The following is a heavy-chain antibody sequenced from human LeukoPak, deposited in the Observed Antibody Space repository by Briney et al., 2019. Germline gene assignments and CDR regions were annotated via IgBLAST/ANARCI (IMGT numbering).Heavy chain of an antibody. J-gene: IGHJ4*02. Sequence: SQTLSLTCTVSGGSISSGDYYWSWIRQPPGKGLEWIGYIYYSGSTYYNPSLKSRVTISVDTSKNQYSLKLSSETAADTAVYYCARARTTYRYSSGWYIDYWGQGTLVTVSS. V-gene: IGHV4-30-4*08. D-gene: IGHD6-19*01. CDR1: GGSISSGDYY. CDR2: IYYSGST. CDR3: ARARTTYRYSSGWYIDY.